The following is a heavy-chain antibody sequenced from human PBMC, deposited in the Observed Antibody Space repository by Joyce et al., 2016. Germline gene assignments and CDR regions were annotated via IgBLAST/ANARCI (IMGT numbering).Heavy chain of an antibody. Sequence: QVQLQQSGPGLVKPSQTLSLTCAISGDSVSSNNAAWNWIRQSPSRGLEWLGRTYFRSKGYNDYAGAVKGRITINPDTSKNQFSLQLNSVTPEDTAVYYCARRKKGYSSGWYYFDYWGQGTLVTVSS. D-gene: IGHD6-19*01. CDR2: TYFRSKGYN. V-gene: IGHV6-1*01. J-gene: IGHJ4*02. CDR3: ARRKKGYSSGWYYFDY. CDR1: GDSVSSNNAA.